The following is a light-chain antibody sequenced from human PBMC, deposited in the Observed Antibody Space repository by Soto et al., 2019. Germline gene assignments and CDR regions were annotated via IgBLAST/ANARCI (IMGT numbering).Light chain of an antibody. V-gene: IGKV1-5*03. CDR1: ESISSW. Sequence: DLQMTQSPSTLSASVGDRVTITCRASESISSWLAWYQQKPGKAPKIRINLASSLESGVPSRFSGSGSGTEFTLTITSLQPDDFASYYCQQYKTYLWTFGQGTKVELK. J-gene: IGKJ1*01. CDR3: QQYKTYLWT. CDR2: LAS.